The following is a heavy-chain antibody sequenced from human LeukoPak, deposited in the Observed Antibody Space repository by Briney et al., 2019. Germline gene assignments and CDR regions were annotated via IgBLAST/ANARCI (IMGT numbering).Heavy chain of an antibody. CDR2: XXXXXSNX. J-gene: IGHJ6*02. V-gene: IGHV3-33*01. Sequence: GGSLRLSCAASGFTFSSYGMHWVRQAPGKGLXXXXXXXXXXSNXYYADSVKGRXTISRDNSKNTLYLQMNSLRAEDTAVYYCARDPIDYGXYSVMSYYYYYGMDVWGQGTTVTVSS. CDR1: GFTFSSYG. CDR3: ARDPIDYGXYSVMSYYYYYGMDV. D-gene: IGHD4-17*01.